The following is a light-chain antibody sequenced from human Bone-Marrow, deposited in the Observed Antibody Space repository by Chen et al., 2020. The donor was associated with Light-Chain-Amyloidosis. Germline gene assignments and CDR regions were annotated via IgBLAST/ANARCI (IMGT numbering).Light chain of an antibody. CDR1: NIGSTS. Sequence: SYVLTQPSSVSVAPGQTATIACGGNNIGSTSVHWYQQTPGQAPLLVVYDDSDRPSGFPERLSGSTSGHTATLTISRVEAGDEADYYCQVWDRSSDRPVFGGGTKLTVL. CDR3: QVWDRSSDRPV. V-gene: IGLV3-21*02. CDR2: DDS. J-gene: IGLJ3*02.